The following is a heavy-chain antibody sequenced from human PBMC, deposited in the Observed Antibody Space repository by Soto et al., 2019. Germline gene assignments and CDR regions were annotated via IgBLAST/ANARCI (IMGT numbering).Heavy chain of an antibody. J-gene: IGHJ6*02. Sequence: QEQLVQSGAEVKKPGSSVKVSCEASGDTFNDYAISWVRQAPGQGLEWMGGIIPFFGTPKYAQKFQGRVTITADESTTTAYMELTSLTSEDTAVYYCAREGISGNPYYYYGLAVWGQGTSVSVSS. CDR1: GDTFNDYA. CDR3: AREGISGNPYYYYGLAV. CDR2: IIPFFGTP. D-gene: IGHD1-20*01. V-gene: IGHV1-69*01.